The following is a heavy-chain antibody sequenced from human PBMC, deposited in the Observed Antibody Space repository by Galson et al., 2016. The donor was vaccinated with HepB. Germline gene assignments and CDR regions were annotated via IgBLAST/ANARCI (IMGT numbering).Heavy chain of an antibody. V-gene: IGHV4-39*01. D-gene: IGHD1-26*01. Sequence: SETLSLTCTVSGDSISNVGRHWGWFRQSPEMGLEYIGSIHPSGTSYYNPSLTSRVTVSADMSRNQFFLSLTSVTAADTAIYYCVQGSTAPAVWGKGTTVTVSS. J-gene: IGHJ6*04. CDR1: GDSISNVGRH. CDR2: IHPSGTS. CDR3: VQGSTAPAV.